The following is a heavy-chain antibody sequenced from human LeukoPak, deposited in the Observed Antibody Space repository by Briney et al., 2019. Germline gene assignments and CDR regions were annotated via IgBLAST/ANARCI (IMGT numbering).Heavy chain of an antibody. D-gene: IGHD1-26*01. CDR3: ARAGYSGNYYAAFDI. CDR2: VRNKAKSYTT. CDR1: GFTFSDHY. J-gene: IGHJ3*02. Sequence: GGSLRLSCAASGFTFSDHYMDWVRQAPGKGLEWIGRVRNKAKSYTTEYAASVKDRFTISRDDSRNSLYLQMNSPKTEDTAVYYCARAGYSGNYYAAFDIWGQGTMLTVSS. V-gene: IGHV3-72*01.